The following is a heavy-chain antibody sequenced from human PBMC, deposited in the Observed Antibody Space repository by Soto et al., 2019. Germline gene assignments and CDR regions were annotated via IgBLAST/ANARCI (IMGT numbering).Heavy chain of an antibody. Sequence: QITLKESGPALVKPTQTLTLTCTISGFSLSTGGVGVGWIRQPPGKALEWLALIYWDDDKRYSPSLRSRLTITKDTSKTQXPLXMXTIDPVDTATYYCAHSRCGGDCLQSYSSHYYYGMDVWGQGTTVTVSS. D-gene: IGHD2-21*02. CDR3: AHSRCGGDCLQSYSSHYYYGMDV. J-gene: IGHJ6*02. CDR1: GFSLSTGGVG. CDR2: IYWDDDK. V-gene: IGHV2-5*02.